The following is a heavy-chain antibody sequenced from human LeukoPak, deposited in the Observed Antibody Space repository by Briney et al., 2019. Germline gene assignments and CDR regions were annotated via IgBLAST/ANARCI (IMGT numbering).Heavy chain of an antibody. CDR1: SYNFTNYW. CDR2: INPSDSYT. Sequence: GESLKISCQGSSYNFTNYWISWVRQMPGKGLEWMGKINPSDSYTNYSPSFEGHVTISADRSTSTAYLQWTSLQVSDTALYYCARHLYSISSFDSWGQGTLVIVSS. CDR3: ARHLYSISSFDS. D-gene: IGHD6-13*01. V-gene: IGHV5-10-1*01. J-gene: IGHJ5*01.